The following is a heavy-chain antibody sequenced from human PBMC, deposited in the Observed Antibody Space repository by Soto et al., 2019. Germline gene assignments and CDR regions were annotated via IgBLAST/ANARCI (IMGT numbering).Heavy chain of an antibody. CDR1: GFTFSSYA. D-gene: IGHD2-8*02. J-gene: IGHJ6*03. CDR2: ISGSGGST. CDR3: AKDRKDANIQYGWGYYMDV. V-gene: IGHV3-23*01. Sequence: GGSLRLSCAASGFTFSSYAMSWVRQAPGKGLEWVSAISGSGGSTYYADSVKGRFTISRDNSKNTLYLQMNSLRAEDTAVYYCAKDRKDANIQYGWGYYMDVWGKGTTVTVSS.